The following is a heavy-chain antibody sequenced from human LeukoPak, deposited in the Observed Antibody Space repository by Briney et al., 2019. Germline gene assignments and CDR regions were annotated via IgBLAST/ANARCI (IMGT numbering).Heavy chain of an antibody. CDR1: GYIFTQYG. CDR3: ARVVSGWYGGVYYYYMDV. V-gene: IGHV1-18*01. J-gene: IGHJ6*03. CDR2: ISTYSGNT. Sequence: EASVKVSCKASGYIFTQYGIIWVRQAPGQGLEWMASISTYSGNTDYAQNLQDRVTMTTDTSTNTAYMELRSLRFDDTAVYYCARVVSGWYGGVYYYYMDVWGKGTTVTVPS. D-gene: IGHD6-19*01.